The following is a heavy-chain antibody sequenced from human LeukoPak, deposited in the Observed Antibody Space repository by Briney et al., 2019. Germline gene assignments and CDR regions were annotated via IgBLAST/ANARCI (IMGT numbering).Heavy chain of an antibody. V-gene: IGHV3-23*01. CDR1: GFTFSGSA. D-gene: IGHD2-2*01. CDR3: ANTVVPAAIPVYYYYYMDV. J-gene: IGHJ6*03. CDR2: TTGSDDKT. Sequence: GGSLRLSCAASGFTFSGSAMTWVRQAPGKGLQWVSTTTGSDDKTYYADSVTGRFTISRDLSQNIVNLHMNSLRAEDTDVYYCANTVVPAAIPVYYYYYMDVWGKGTTVTVS.